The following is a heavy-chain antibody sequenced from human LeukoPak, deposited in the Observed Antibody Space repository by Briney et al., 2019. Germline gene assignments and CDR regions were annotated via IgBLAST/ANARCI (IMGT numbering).Heavy chain of an antibody. Sequence: PSETLPLTCAVYGGSFSGYYWSWIRQPPGKGLEWIGEINHSGSTNYNPSLKSRVTISVDTSKNQFFLKLSSVTAADTAVYYCARRASPITLVRGALDYWGQGTLVTVSS. CDR1: GGSFSGYY. V-gene: IGHV4-34*01. CDR2: INHSGST. D-gene: IGHD3-10*01. CDR3: ARRASPITLVRGALDY. J-gene: IGHJ4*02.